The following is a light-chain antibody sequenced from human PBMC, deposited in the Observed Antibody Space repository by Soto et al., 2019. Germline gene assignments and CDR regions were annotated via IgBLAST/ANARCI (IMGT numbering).Light chain of an antibody. CDR2: AAS. CDR1: HTISSW. CDR3: QQYNTYST. J-gene: IGKJ5*01. Sequence: DIQMTQSPSTLSGSIGDRVTITCRASHTISSWLAWYQQKPGKAPKLLIYAASSLQSGVPSRFSGSGSGTEFTLTISSLQPDDFATYYCQQYNTYSTFGQGTRLEI. V-gene: IGKV1-5*01.